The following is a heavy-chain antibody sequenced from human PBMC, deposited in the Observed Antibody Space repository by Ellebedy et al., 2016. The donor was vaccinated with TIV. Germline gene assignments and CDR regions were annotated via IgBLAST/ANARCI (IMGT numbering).Heavy chain of an antibody. D-gene: IGHD6-19*01. J-gene: IGHJ4*02. V-gene: IGHV1-46*04. CDR2: INPSGGST. CDR1: GYTFSSYF. Sequence: AASVKVSCKASGYTFSSYFMHWVRQAPGQGLEWMGIINPSGGSTTYAQSLQGRVTMTRDTSTTTVYMELSSLPSEDTAVYYCARSRSSGWLHTPDYWGQGALVIVSS. CDR3: ARSRSSGWLHTPDY.